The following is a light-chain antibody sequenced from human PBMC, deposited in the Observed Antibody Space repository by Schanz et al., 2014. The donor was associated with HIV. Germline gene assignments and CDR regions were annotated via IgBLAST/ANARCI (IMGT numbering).Light chain of an antibody. Sequence: EIVLTQSPGTLSLSPGERATLSCRASQSVSSNLAWYQQKPGQAPRLLIYDASTRATGVPARFSGSGSGTVFTLTISRLEPEDFAVFYCQHYSTSPITFGQGTRLEIK. CDR3: QHYSTSPIT. V-gene: IGKV3-20*01. CDR2: DAS. J-gene: IGKJ5*01. CDR1: QSVSSN.